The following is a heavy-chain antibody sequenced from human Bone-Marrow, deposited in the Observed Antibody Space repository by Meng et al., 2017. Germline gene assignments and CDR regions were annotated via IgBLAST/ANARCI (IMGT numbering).Heavy chain of an antibody. V-gene: IGHV3-30*01. CDR3: ARDGSLSFGELDYFDY. Sequence: GGSLRLSCAASGFTFSNYAIHWVRQAPDKGLEWVAVISYDGSNKYYADSVKGRFTISRDSSKNTLYLQMNSLRPEDTAVYFCARDGSLSFGELDYFDYWGQGTPVT. CDR1: GFTFSNYA. J-gene: IGHJ4*02. D-gene: IGHD3-10*01. CDR2: ISYDGSNK.